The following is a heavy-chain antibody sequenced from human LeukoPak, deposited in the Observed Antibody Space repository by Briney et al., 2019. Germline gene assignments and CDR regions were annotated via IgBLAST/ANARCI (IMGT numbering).Heavy chain of an antibody. V-gene: IGHV4-34*01. CDR1: GESFSGYY. D-gene: IGHD1-26*01. Sequence: SETLSLTCAVYGESFSGYYWSWIRQPPGKGLEWIGEINHSGSTNYNPSLKSRVTISVDTSKNQFSLKLSSVTAADTAVYYCARGPGSGSYFGYFDYWGQGTLVTVSS. CDR3: ARGPGSGSYFGYFDY. J-gene: IGHJ4*02. CDR2: INHSGST.